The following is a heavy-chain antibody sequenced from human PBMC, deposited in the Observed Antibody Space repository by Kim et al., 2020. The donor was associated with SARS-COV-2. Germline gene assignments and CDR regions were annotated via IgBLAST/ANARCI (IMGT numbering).Heavy chain of an antibody. CDR3: ARDGGHYGDYGGFDY. J-gene: IGHJ4*02. D-gene: IGHD4-17*01. CDR2: ISSSSSYI. CDR1: GFTFSSYS. V-gene: IGHV3-21*01. Sequence: GGSLRLSCAASGFTFSSYSMNWVRQAPGKGLEWVSSISSSSSYIYYADSVKGRFTISRDNAKNSLYLQMNSLRAEDTAVYYCARDGGHYGDYGGFDYWGQGTLVTVSS.